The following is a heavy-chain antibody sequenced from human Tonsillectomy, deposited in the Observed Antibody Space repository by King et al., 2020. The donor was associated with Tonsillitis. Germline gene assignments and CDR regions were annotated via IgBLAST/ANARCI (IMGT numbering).Heavy chain of an antibody. Sequence: VQLVESGGGVVRPGGSLRLSCAASGFTFGDYGMSWVRQAPGKGLEWVSGINWNGGSTGYADSVKGRFTISRDNAKNSLYLQMNSLRAEDTALYYCARDLAEDYGSGRYSPDYFDYWGQGTLVTVSS. D-gene: IGHD3-10*01. V-gene: IGHV3-20*04. CDR3: ARDLAEDYGSGRYSPDYFDY. J-gene: IGHJ4*02. CDR1: GFTFGDYG. CDR2: INWNGGST.